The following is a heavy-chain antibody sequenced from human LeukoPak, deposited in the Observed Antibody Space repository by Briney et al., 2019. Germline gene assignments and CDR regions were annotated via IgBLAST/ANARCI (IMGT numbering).Heavy chain of an antibody. CDR2: IYYTGKT. Sequence: SETLSLTCTVSGGSINSGDYYGSWVRQPPGKGLEWIGCIYYTGKTFYNPSLQSRVAFSGDTAKNQVSLRVTSVTAADTALYYCARTGFTYGSAGSWGQGTLVTVSA. CDR1: GGSINSGDYY. CDR3: ARTGFTYGSAGS. D-gene: IGHD5-18*01. J-gene: IGHJ5*02. V-gene: IGHV4-30-4*01.